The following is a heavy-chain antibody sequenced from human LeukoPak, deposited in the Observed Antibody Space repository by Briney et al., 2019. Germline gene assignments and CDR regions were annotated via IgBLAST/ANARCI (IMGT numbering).Heavy chain of an antibody. CDR2: IIPIFGTA. V-gene: IGHV1-69*13. CDR1: GGTFSSYA. J-gene: IGHJ6*04. Sequence: SVKVSCKASGGTFSSYAISWVRQAPGQGLEWMGGIIPIFGTANYAQKFQGRVTITADESTSTAYMELRSLRSEDTAVYYCARDGGQQLSSYYYYGMDVWGKGTTVTVSS. CDR3: ARDGGQQLSSYYYYGMDV. D-gene: IGHD6-13*01.